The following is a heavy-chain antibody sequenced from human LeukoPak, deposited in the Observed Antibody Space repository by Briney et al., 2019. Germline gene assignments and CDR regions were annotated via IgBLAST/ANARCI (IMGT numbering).Heavy chain of an antibody. CDR1: GGSFSGYY. CDR3: ARHVLQWLGPFDY. D-gene: IGHD6-19*01. J-gene: IGHJ4*02. CDR2: IYYSGST. Sequence: SETLSLTCAVYGGSFSGYYWGWIRQPPGKGLEWIGGIYYSGSTYYNPSLKSRVTISVDTSKNQFSLKLTSVTAADTAVYNCARHVLQWLGPFDYWGQGTLVTVSS. V-gene: IGHV4-34*01.